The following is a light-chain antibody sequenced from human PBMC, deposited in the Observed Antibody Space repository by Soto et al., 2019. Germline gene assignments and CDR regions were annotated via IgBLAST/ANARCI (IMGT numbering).Light chain of an antibody. J-gene: IGKJ5*01. CDR1: QSVRTK. CDR3: QQYNNWPPGIT. Sequence: EIVMTQSPDTLYVSPGEGATLSCRASQSVRTKLAWYQQKAGQAPRLLIYGASTRATGIPDRFSGSGSGTEFTLTISSLQSEDFAVYYCQQYNNWPPGITFGQGTRLEI. V-gene: IGKV3-15*01. CDR2: GAS.